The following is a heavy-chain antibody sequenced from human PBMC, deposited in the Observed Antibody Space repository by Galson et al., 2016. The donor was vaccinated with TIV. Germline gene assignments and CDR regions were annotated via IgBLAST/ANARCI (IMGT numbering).Heavy chain of an antibody. CDR2: IIPILGVT. CDR3: ARVSPDSRGGSGMAV. Sequence: SVKVSCKASGDTFSSYAISWVRQAPGQELEWMGRIIPILGVTNHAQNFQGRVTITADKSTSTVYMDLSNLKSDDTAVYFCARVSPDSRGGSGMAVWGQGTTVTVSS. CDR1: GDTFSSYA. V-gene: IGHV1-69*04. J-gene: IGHJ6*02. D-gene: IGHD3-16*01.